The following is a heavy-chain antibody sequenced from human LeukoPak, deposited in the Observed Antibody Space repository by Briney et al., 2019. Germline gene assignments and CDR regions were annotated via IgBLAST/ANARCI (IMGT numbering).Heavy chain of an antibody. V-gene: IGHV4-59*01. J-gene: IGHJ6*03. CDR3: ASSKYYYCYYMDV. CDR1: GGSISSYY. Sequence: SETLSLTCTVSGGSISSYYWSWIRQPPGKGLEWIGYIYYSGSTNYNPSLKSRVTISVDTSKNQFSLKLSSVTAADTAVYYCASSKYYYCYYMDVWGKGTTVTISS. D-gene: IGHD2-2*01. CDR2: IYYSGST.